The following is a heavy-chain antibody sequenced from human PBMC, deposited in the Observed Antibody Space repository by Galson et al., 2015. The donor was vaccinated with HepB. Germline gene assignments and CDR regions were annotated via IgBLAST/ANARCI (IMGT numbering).Heavy chain of an antibody. V-gene: IGHV3-23*01. D-gene: IGHD3-3*01. CDR1: GFTLSSYA. Sequence: SLRLSCATSGFTLSSYAMNWVRQAPGKGLQWVSVVGGNSDRTFYADSVKGRFSIYRDSSKNTLFLDMSSLRVEDTAVYYCAKGVDIDFWSGSWGFDLWGRGTLVTVSS. CDR3: AKGVDIDFWSGSWGFDL. CDR2: VGGNSDRT. J-gene: IGHJ2*01.